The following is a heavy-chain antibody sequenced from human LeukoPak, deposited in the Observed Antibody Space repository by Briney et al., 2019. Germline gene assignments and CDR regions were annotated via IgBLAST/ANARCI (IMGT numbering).Heavy chain of an antibody. V-gene: IGHV4-61*01. J-gene: IGHJ5*02. CDR1: GVSVSSGSYY. D-gene: IGHD3-9*01. CDR3: ARGPISGP. Sequence: SETLSLTCTVSGVSVSSGSYYWSWIRQPPGKGLEWIGYIYYSGSTNYNPSLKSRVTISVDTSKNQFSLKLSSVTAADTAVYYCARGPISGPWGQGTLVTVSS. CDR2: IYYSGST.